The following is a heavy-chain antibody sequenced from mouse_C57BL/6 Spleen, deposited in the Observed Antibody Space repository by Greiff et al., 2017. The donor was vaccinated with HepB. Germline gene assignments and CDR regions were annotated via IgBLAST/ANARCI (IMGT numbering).Heavy chain of an antibody. D-gene: IGHD4-1*01. Sequence: QVQLQQPGAELVRPGSSVKLSCKASGYTFTSYWMDWVKQRPGQGLEWIGNIYPSDSETHYNQKFKDKATLTVDKSSSTAYMQLSSLTSEDSAVYYCASAVTGKGFAYWGQGTLVTVSA. CDR2: IYPSDSET. CDR1: GYTFTSYW. J-gene: IGHJ3*01. CDR3: ASAVTGKGFAY. V-gene: IGHV1-61*01.